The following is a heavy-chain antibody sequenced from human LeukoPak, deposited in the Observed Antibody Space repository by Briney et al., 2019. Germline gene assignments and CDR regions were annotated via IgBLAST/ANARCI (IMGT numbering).Heavy chain of an antibody. V-gene: IGHV4-31*03. J-gene: IGHJ4*02. CDR1: GGSISSGGYY. D-gene: IGHD1-26*01. CDR2: IYYSGST. CDR3: ARVRRTGLAPWEPTAQTFDY. Sequence: PSGTLSLTCTVSGGSISSGGYYWSWIRQHPGKGLEWIGYIYYSGSTYYNPSLKSRVTISVDTSKNQFSLKLSSVTAADTAVYYCARVRRTGLAPWEPTAQTFDYWGQGTLVTVSS.